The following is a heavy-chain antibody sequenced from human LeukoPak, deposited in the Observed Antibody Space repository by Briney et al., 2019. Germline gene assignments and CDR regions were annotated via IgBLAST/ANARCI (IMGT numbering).Heavy chain of an antibody. D-gene: IGHD3-22*01. CDR3: ATDYDSRRGAFDV. J-gene: IGHJ3*01. CDR2: IHHSGST. Sequence: SETLSLTCAVSGGSISSGGYSWSWIRRPPGKGLEWIGYIHHSGSTYYNPSLKSRVTISVDRSKNQFSLKLSSVTAADTAVYYCATDYDSRRGAFDVWGQGIMVTVSS. V-gene: IGHV4-30-2*01. CDR1: GGSISSGGYS.